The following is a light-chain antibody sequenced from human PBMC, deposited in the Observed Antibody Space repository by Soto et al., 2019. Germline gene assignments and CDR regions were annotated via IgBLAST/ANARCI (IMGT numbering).Light chain of an antibody. V-gene: IGKV1-39*01. Sequence: DIPMTQSPSSLSASVGDRVTITCRASQSISSYLNWYQQKPGKAPKFLIYAASSLQSGVPSRFSGSGSGTDFTLTISSLQPEDFATYYCQQSYSTPPYAFGQGTKLEIK. CDR1: QSISSY. J-gene: IGKJ2*01. CDR2: AAS. CDR3: QQSYSTPPYA.